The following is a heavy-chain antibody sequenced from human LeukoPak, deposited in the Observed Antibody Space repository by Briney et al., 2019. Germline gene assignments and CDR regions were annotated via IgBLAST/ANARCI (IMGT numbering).Heavy chain of an antibody. Sequence: ASVKVSCKASGGTFSSYAISWVRQAPGQGLEWMGGIIPIFGTANYAQKFQGRVTITTDESTSTAYMELSGLRSEDTAVYYCAREQWLGSFYYYYYGLDVWGQGTTVTVSS. CDR3: AREQWLGSFYYYYYGLDV. CDR1: GGTFSSYA. V-gene: IGHV1-69*05. CDR2: IIPIFGTA. J-gene: IGHJ6*02. D-gene: IGHD6-19*01.